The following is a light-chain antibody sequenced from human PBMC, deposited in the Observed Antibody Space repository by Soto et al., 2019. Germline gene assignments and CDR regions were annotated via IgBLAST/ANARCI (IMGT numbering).Light chain of an antibody. Sequence: EIVLTQSPGTLSLSPGEGATLSCRASQSVTSNYLAWYQHKPGQAPRLLIYSASSRAAGIPDRFSGSGTGTDFTLPISRLEPEDFAVYYCHQYGYGRDSFGRGPKLEIK. CDR3: HQYGYGRDS. CDR2: SAS. J-gene: IGKJ2*03. V-gene: IGKV3-20*01. CDR1: QSVTSNY.